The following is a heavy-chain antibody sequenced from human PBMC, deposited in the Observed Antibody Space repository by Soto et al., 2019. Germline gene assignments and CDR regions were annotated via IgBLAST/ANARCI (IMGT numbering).Heavy chain of an antibody. CDR3: ARVAY. CDR2: ISSGSSDT. V-gene: IGHV3-21*01. D-gene: IGHD5-12*01. Sequence: GVSLRLSCEASGFTFSRVSMNWVRQFPGKGREWVASISSGSSDTWYADSVKGRFIISRDNAQNSLFLQMNTLRPEDTAMYYCARVAYWAQGTQVTVTA. J-gene: IGHJ4*02. CDR1: GFTFSRVS.